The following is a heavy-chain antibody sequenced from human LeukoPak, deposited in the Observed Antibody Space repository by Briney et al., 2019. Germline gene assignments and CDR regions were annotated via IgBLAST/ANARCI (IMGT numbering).Heavy chain of an antibody. J-gene: IGHJ4*02. CDR3: ARDSGFGCFDF. CDR2: INPGGGSA. Sequence: ASVRVSCKASGYTFTNYYIHWVRQAPGQGLEWMGIINPGGGSATYAQKFQGRVTMTSDTSTSTVYMDLISLRSEDTAVYYCARDSGFGCFDFWGQGTLVTVSS. V-gene: IGHV1-46*01. D-gene: IGHD1-1*01. CDR1: GYTFTNYY.